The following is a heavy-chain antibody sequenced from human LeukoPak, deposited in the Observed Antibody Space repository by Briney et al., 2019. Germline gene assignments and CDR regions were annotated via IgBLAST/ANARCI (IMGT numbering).Heavy chain of an antibody. CDR2: IPCDGSDK. J-gene: IGHJ4*02. D-gene: IGHD4-11*01. Sequence: PGGSLRLSCAASGFPFSSYGMHWVRQAPGKGLEWAAFIPCDGSDKFYADSVKGRFTISRDNSKNTLHLQMNSLRAEDTAVYYCAAMTSVTTGDYWGQGTLVTVSS. CDR3: AAMTSVTTGDY. CDR1: GFPFSSYG. V-gene: IGHV3-30*02.